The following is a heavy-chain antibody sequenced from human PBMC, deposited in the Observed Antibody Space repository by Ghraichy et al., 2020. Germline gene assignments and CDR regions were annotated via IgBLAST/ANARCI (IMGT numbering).Heavy chain of an antibody. J-gene: IGHJ4*02. CDR2: ISSYNGNT. CDR3: ARDGMATMELLDY. V-gene: IGHV1-18*04. Sequence: ASVKVSCQASGYTFTSHGISWVRQAPGQGLEWMGWISSYNGNTKFAQKLQGRVTMTTDTSTSTAHMELRSLRSDDTAVYYCARDGMATMELLDYWGQGTLVTVSS. CDR1: GYTFTSHG. D-gene: IGHD5-24*01.